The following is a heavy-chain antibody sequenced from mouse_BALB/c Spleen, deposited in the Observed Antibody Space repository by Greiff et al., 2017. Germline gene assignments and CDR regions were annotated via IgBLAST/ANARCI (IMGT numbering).Heavy chain of an antibody. Sequence: EVQVVESGGGLVKPGGSLKLSCAASGFTFSSYAMSWVRQSPEKRLEWVAEISSGGSYTYYPDTVTGRFTISRDNAKNTLYLEMSSLRSEDTAMYYCAREGDYFDVWGAGTTVTVSS. V-gene: IGHV5-9-4*01. J-gene: IGHJ1*01. CDR1: GFTFSSYA. CDR2: ISSGGSYT. CDR3: AREGDYFDV.